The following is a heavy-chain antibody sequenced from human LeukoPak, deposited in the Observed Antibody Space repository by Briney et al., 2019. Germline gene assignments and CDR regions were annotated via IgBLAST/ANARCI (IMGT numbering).Heavy chain of an antibody. J-gene: IGHJ6*03. Sequence: SGTLSLTCAVSGGSISNSNWWSWVRQSPVKGLEWIGKINDSEITNYNPSLENRVTMTVDKSRTQFSLKLNSVTAADTAVYYCARGHSSGWSLMDVWGKGLTVTVSS. CDR2: INDSEIT. V-gene: IGHV4-4*02. CDR3: ARGHSSGWSLMDV. D-gene: IGHD6-19*01. CDR1: GGSISNSNW.